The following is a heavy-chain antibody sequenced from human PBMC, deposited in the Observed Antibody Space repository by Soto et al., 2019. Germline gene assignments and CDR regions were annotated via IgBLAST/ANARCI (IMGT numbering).Heavy chain of an antibody. Sequence: EVQLVESGGGLVKPGGSLRLSCAASGFTFSSYSMNWVRQAPGKGLEWVSSISSSSSYIYYADSVKGRFTISRDNAENSLYLQMNSVRAEDTAVYYCARAPYYYDSRGYWAYWGQGTLVTVSS. J-gene: IGHJ4*02. CDR2: ISSSSSYI. D-gene: IGHD3-22*01. V-gene: IGHV3-21*01. CDR1: GFTFSSYS. CDR3: ARAPYYYDSRGYWAY.